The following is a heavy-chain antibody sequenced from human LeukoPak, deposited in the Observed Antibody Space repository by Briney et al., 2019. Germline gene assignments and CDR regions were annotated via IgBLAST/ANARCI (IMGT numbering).Heavy chain of an antibody. CDR2: IFYGGST. D-gene: IGHD2-21*02. J-gene: IGHJ4*02. V-gene: IGHV4-39*01. Sequence: SSETLSLTCTVSGGSISSARYYWGWIRQPPGKGLEWIGTIFYGGSTYYNPSLKSRVSVAVDRSKNQFSLKLTSVTAADTAFYFCARQSVTAMLFGFDYWGQGTLVAVPS. CDR1: GGSISSARYY. CDR3: ARQSVTAMLFGFDY.